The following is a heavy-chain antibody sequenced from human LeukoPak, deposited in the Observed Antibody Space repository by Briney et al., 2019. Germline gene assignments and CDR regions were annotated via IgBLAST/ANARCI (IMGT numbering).Heavy chain of an antibody. Sequence: GGSLRLSCVASGFTFRDYYMSWMRQAPGKGLEWVSYIPSTSSYTSYADSVKGRFTISRDNAKNSLYLQMNSLRAEETAVYYCARAANTAAGTPTLAIDYWGQGNLVTVSS. J-gene: IGHJ4*02. CDR2: IPSTSSYT. V-gene: IGHV3-11*05. CDR1: GFTFRDYY. D-gene: IGHD6-13*01. CDR3: ARAANTAAGTPTLAIDY.